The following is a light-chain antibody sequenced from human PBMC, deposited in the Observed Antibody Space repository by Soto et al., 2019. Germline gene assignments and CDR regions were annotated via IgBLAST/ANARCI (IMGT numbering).Light chain of an antibody. V-gene: IGKV3-11*01. CDR2: DAS. J-gene: IGKJ4*01. Sequence: EIVLTPSPVSLSLSPVERATLSCRASQNVGSQLAWFQQKPGQAPRLLIYDASNRVTGIPARFSGSGSGTDFTLTISSVEPEDFAVYDGQQRSDWPLTFGGGTKVDIK. CDR3: QQRSDWPLT. CDR1: QNVGSQ.